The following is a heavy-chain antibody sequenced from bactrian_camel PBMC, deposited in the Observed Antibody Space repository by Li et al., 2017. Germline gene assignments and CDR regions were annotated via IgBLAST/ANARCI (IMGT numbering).Heavy chain of an antibody. J-gene: IGHJ7*01. CDR1: GFAFSTYD. Sequence: VQLVEPGGGWVQPGGSLRPSCEASGFAFSTYDMSWVRQAPGKGIEWISLTNSDSYTTHYSASVMGRFTITRDNGEKRVYLQMNSLTVEDTARYFCDARPAGGVWSDVDYWGKGTQVTVS. V-gene: IGHV3S40*01. CDR2: TNSDSYTT. D-gene: IGHD1*01.